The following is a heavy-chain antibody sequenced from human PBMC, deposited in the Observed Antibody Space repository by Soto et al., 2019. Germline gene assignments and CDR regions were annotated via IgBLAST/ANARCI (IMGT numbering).Heavy chain of an antibody. J-gene: IGHJ4*02. V-gene: IGHV3-23*01. Sequence: DVQLLESGGRLVQPGGSLRLSCAASGVTFNAYSLSWVRQAPGKGLEWVSAISTTGGSTYNADSVKGRFTISRDNSQNTLSLQMSSLRAEDTAVYYCARPDCATYNCRYWGQGTLVTVSS. CDR3: ARPDCATYNCRY. CDR2: ISTTGGST. D-gene: IGHD1-1*01. CDR1: GVTFNAYS.